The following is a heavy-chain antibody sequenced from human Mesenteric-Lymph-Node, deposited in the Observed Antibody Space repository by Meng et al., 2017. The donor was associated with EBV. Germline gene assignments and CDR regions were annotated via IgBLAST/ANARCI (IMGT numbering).Heavy chain of an antibody. CDR3: ARSGAIIGVQGAPDY. V-gene: IGHV4-34*01. Sequence: QVQLQQGGAGLLRPSETLSLTCAVSGGSFGGYFWTWVRLAPGKGLEWIGEINQVGSTNYNPSLRSRVTISVDTSKTQFSLEVTSVTAADTAVYYCARSGAIIGVQGAPDYWGQGTLVTVSS. J-gene: IGHJ4*02. CDR2: INQVGST. CDR1: GGSFGGYF. D-gene: IGHD3-10*01.